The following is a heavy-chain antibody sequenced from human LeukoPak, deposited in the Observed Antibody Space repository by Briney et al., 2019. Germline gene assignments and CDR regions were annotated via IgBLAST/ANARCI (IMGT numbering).Heavy chain of an antibody. J-gene: IGHJ3*02. D-gene: IGHD3-22*01. CDR3: ARWGYYDSSGYSSDAFDI. CDR2: IYYSGST. Sequence: SETLSLACTVSGGSISSYYWSWIRQPPGKGLEWIGYIYYSGSTNYNPSLKSRVTISVDTSKNQFSLKLSSVTAADTAVYYCARWGYYDSSGYSSDAFDIWGQGTMVTVSS. CDR1: GGSISSYY. V-gene: IGHV4-59*01.